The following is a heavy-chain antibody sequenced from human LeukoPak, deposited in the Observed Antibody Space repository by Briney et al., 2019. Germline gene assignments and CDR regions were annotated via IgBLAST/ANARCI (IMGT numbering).Heavy chain of an antibody. Sequence: GGSLRLSCAASGFTFSSYDMHWFRQATGKGLEWVSAIGTAGDTYYPGSVKGRFTISRENAKNSLYLQMNSLRAEDTAVYYCARDLMGTRDYWGQGTLVTVSS. V-gene: IGHV3-13*01. D-gene: IGHD7-27*01. CDR2: IGTAGDT. CDR3: ARDLMGTRDY. J-gene: IGHJ4*02. CDR1: GFTFSSYD.